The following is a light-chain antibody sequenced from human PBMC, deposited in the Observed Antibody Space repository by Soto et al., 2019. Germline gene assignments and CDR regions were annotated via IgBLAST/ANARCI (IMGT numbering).Light chain of an antibody. CDR2: AAS. CDR3: QHHDSYPLT. Sequence: IQLTQSPSSLSASVGDRVTITCRASQAITSYLAWYQQKPGTAPKLLIYAASTLESGVPSRFSGSGSVTDFTLTISSLQPEDFETYYCQHHDSYPLTFGPGTKVDIK. V-gene: IGKV1-9*01. CDR1: QAITSY. J-gene: IGKJ3*01.